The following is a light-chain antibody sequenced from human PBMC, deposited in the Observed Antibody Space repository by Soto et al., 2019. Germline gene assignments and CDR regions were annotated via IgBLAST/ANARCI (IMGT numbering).Light chain of an antibody. CDR1: SSDVGGYNY. CDR2: DVS. Sequence: QSALTQPASVSGSPGQSITISCTGTSSDVGGYNYVSWYQQHPGKAPKLMIYDVSNRPSGVSNRFSGSKSGNTASLTISGLQADDEADYYCSSYTSSSPFSVFGTWTKVTVL. J-gene: IGLJ1*01. CDR3: SSYTSSSPFSV. V-gene: IGLV2-14*01.